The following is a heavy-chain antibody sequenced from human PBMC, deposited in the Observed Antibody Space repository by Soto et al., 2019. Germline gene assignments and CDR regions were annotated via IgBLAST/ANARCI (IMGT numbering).Heavy chain of an antibody. Sequence: SGPTLVNPTQTLTLTCTFSGSSLSTSGMCVSWIRQPPGKALEWLALIDWDDDKYYSTSLKTRLTISKDTSKNQVVLTMTNMDPVDTATYYCARINTVTTPYGMDVWGQGTTVTVSS. D-gene: IGHD4-17*01. CDR1: GSSLSTSGMC. CDR3: ARINTVTTPYGMDV. CDR2: IDWDDDK. V-gene: IGHV2-70*01. J-gene: IGHJ6*02.